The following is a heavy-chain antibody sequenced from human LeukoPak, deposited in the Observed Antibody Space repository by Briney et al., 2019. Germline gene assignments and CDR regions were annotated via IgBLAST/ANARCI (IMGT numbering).Heavy chain of an antibody. D-gene: IGHD2-2*02. CDR1: GVSFSGYY. CDR3: ARGRGYCSSTRCYITRYFDY. J-gene: IGHJ4*02. Sequence: SETLSLTGAVYGVSFSGYYWSWLRQPPGKGLEWVEEIKHIGSTNYNPFLKTRHPITLDPSKNQFSLKLSSATAAVTAVNYCARGRGYCSSTRCYITRYFDYWGQGTLVTVSS. V-gene: IGHV4-34*01. CDR2: IKHIGST.